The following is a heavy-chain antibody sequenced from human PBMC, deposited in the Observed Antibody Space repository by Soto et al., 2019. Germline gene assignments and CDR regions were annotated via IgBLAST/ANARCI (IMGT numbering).Heavy chain of an antibody. CDR2: IYYSGST. CDR1: GGSISSYY. J-gene: IGHJ3*02. Sequence: QVQLQESGPGLVKPSETLSLTCTVSGGSISSYYWCWIRQPPGKGLEWIGYIYYSGSTNYNPSLMRRVTISVDTSKNQFSLTLSSVTAADPAVYYCARVWGGAFDIWGQGTMVTVSS. CDR3: ARVWGGAFDI. D-gene: IGHD3-10*01. V-gene: IGHV4-59*01.